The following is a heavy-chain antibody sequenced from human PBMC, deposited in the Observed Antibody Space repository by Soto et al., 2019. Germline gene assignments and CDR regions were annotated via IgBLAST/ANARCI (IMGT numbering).Heavy chain of an antibody. V-gene: IGHV3-74*01. CDR2: INNDGSVS. D-gene: IGHD2-15*01. CDR3: ARGECVGGTCYSLAGSFYYSMDV. CDR1: GFTFSHYW. J-gene: IGHJ6*03. Sequence: EVQLVESGGGLVQPGGSLRLSCVASGFTFSHYWMYWVRQAPGEGLVWVSRINNDGSVSSYADSVKGRLTISRDNVKNTLYLQMDSLRAEDTAVYYCARGECVGGTCYSLAGSFYYSMDVWGKGTMVTVFS.